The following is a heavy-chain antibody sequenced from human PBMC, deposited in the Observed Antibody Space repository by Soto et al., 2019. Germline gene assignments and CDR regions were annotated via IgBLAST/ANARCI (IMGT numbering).Heavy chain of an antibody. CDR1: GGSFSVYY. J-gene: IGHJ5*02. V-gene: IGHV4-34*01. CDR3: AGGDPLDNWFDP. Sequence: SETLSLTCAVYGGSFSVYYWSWIRQPPGKGLEWIGEINHSGSTNYNPSLKSRVTISVDTSKNQFSLKLSSVTAADTAVYYCAGGDPLDNWFDPWGQGTLVTVSS. CDR2: INHSGST.